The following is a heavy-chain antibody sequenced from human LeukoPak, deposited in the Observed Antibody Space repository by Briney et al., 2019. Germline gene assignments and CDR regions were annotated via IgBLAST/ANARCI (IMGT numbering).Heavy chain of an antibody. CDR2: IYYSGST. D-gene: IGHD3-22*01. V-gene: IGHV4-39*07. CDR3: ARGGYYYDSSGYNWFDP. Sequence: SETLSLICTVSGGSISSSSYYWGWIRQPPGKGLEWIGSIYYSGSTYYNPSLKSRVTISVDTSKNQFSLKLSSVTAADTAVYYCARGGYYYDSSGYNWFDPWGQGTLVTVSS. CDR1: GGSISSSSYY. J-gene: IGHJ5*02.